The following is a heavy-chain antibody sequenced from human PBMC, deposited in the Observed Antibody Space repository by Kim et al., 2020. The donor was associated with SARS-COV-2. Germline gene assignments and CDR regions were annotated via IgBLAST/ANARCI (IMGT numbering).Heavy chain of an antibody. J-gene: IGHJ4*02. CDR1: GYTFTSYA. Sequence: SVKVSCKASGYTFTSYAMHWVRQAPGQRLEWMGWINAGNGNTKYSQKFQGRVTITRDTSASTAYMELSSLRSEDTAVYYCARASFVVVVAATPWGYFDYWGQGTLVTVSS. D-gene: IGHD2-15*01. CDR3: ARASFVVVVAATPWGYFDY. CDR2: INAGNGNT. V-gene: IGHV1-3*01.